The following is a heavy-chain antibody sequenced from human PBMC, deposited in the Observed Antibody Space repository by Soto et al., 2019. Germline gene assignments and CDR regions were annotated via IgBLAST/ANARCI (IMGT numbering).Heavy chain of an antibody. V-gene: IGHV3-9*01. CDR1: GFRFDTYV. CDR2: ISWNSATI. D-gene: IGHD7-27*01. CDR3: VRVTGYGGNWGFEP. J-gene: IGHJ1*01. Sequence: GGSLRLSCTASGFRFDTYVMDWFRQAAGKGVEWVSSISWNSATIHYADSVKGRFTISRDNAKNSLYLEMNSLRPDDTALYYCVRVTGYGGNWGFEPWGQGTLVTVSS.